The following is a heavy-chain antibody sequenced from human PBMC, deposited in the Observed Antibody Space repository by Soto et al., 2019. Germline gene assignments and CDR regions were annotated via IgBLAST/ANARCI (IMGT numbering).Heavy chain of an antibody. CDR2: IYYSGST. CDR1: GGSISSSSYY. J-gene: IGHJ6*02. Sequence: PSETLSLTCTVSGGSISSSSYYWGWIRQPPGKGLEWIGSIYYSGSTYYNPSLKSRVTISVDTSKNQFSLKLSSVTAADTAVYYCAAVVVPAAIVYYYYGMDVWGQGTTVTVSS. CDR3: AAVVVPAAIVYYYYGMDV. D-gene: IGHD2-2*01. V-gene: IGHV4-39*01.